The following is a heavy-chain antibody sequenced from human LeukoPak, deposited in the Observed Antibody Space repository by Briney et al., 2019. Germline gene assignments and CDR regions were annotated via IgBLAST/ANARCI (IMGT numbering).Heavy chain of an antibody. V-gene: IGHV3-7*04. J-gene: IGHJ4*02. Sequence: PGGSLPLSFAASGFTFRRYWRDWVRQTPGKGLEWVANIKHDGSEKHYVDSVKGRFTISRDNAKNSLYLQLNSLRAEDTAVYYCARCRYDSSGYYHPFFNYWGQGTMVSVSS. D-gene: IGHD3-22*01. CDR3: ARCRYDSSGYYHPFFNY. CDR2: IKHDGSEK. CDR1: GFTFRRYW.